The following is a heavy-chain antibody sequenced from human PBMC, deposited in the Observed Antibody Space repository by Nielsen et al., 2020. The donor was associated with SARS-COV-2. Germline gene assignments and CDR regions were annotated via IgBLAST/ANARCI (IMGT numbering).Heavy chain of an antibody. J-gene: IGHJ3*02. CDR2: IYYTGST. V-gene: IGHV4-59*08. D-gene: IGHD1-26*01. CDR3: ATAVGATSSHDALDI. CDR1: GGSIRSYY. Sequence: SETLSLTCTVSGGSIRSYYWTWIRQPPGKGLEWIGYIYYTGSTNYNPSLKSRVTMSVDTSKNQFSLKLRSVTAADTAVYFCATAVGATSSHDALDIWGQGTMVTVSS.